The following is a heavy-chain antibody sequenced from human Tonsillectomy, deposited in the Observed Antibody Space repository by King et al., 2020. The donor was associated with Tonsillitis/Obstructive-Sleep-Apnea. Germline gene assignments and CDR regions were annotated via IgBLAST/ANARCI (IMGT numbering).Heavy chain of an antibody. CDR3: ARGNTAMVIEYYFDY. V-gene: IGHV3-33*01. Sequence: VQLVESGGGVVQPGRSLRLSCATSGFTFSSYGMHWVRQAPGKGLEWVAVIWYDGSNKYYADSVKGRFTISRDNSKNTLYLQMNSLSAEATAVYCCARGNTAMVIEYYFDYWGQGTLVTVSS. J-gene: IGHJ4*02. CDR1: GFTFSSYG. CDR2: IWYDGSNK. D-gene: IGHD5-18*01.